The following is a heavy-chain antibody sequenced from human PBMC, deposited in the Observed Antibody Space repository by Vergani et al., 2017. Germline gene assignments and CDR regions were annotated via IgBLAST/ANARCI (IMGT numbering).Heavy chain of an antibody. CDR3: AKRGVGSSYYGMDV. CDR1: GFTFSSYW. D-gene: IGHD3-10*01. V-gene: IGHV3-7*01. Sequence: EVQLVESGGGLVQPGGSLRLSCAASGFTFSSYWMSWVRQAPGKGLEWVANIKQDGSEKYYADSVKGRFTISRDNSKNTLYLQMNSLRAEDTAVYYCAKRGVGSSYYGMDVWGQGP. CDR2: IKQDGSEK. J-gene: IGHJ6*02.